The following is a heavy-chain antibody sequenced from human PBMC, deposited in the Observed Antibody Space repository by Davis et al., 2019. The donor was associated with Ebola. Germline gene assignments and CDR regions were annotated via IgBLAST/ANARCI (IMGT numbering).Heavy chain of an antibody. CDR2: IYHSGST. CDR1: GGSISSYY. J-gene: IGHJ3*02. CDR3: ARGGRGAFDI. D-gene: IGHD3/OR15-3a*01. Sequence: SETLSLTCTVSGGSISSYYWSWIRQPPGKGLEWIGYIYHSGSTNYNPSLKSRVTISVDTSKNQFSLKLSSVTAADTAVYYCARGGRGAFDIWGQGTMVTVSS. V-gene: IGHV4-59*01.